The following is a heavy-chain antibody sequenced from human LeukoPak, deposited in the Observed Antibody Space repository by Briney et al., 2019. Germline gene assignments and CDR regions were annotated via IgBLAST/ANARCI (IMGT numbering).Heavy chain of an antibody. V-gene: IGHV3-74*01. CDR3: AIGGPTTWF. Sequence: GGSLRLSCAGSGFTFSSYWMHWVRQAPGKGLLCFSSIQPDGSTPHYPHSVKRRFTLSRDNAGNTLFLHAHSLRAEDTAVYYCAIGGPTTWFWGQGTLVTISS. CDR2: IQPDGSTP. D-gene: IGHD2/OR15-2a*01. CDR1: GFTFSSYW. J-gene: IGHJ4*02.